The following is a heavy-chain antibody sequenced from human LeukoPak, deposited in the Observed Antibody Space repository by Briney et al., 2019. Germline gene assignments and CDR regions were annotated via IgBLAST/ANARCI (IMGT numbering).Heavy chain of an antibody. CDR2: ISYDGSNK. CDR3: ARDPSSSGWYESGYFQH. CDR1: GFTFSSYA. J-gene: IGHJ1*01. Sequence: GGSLRLSCAASGFTFSSYAMHWVRQAPGKGLEWVVVISYDGSNKYYADSVKGRFTISRDNSKNTLYLQMNSLRAEDTAVYYCARDPSSSGWYESGYFQHWGQGTLVTVSS. D-gene: IGHD6-19*01. V-gene: IGHV3-30*04.